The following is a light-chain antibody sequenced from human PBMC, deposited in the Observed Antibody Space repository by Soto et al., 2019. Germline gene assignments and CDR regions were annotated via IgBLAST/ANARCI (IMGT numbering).Light chain of an antibody. CDR2: DAS. CDR1: QSISSW. V-gene: IGKV1-5*01. J-gene: IGKJ4*01. CDR3: NPYISYLSP. Sequence: DIQMTQSPSTLSASVGDRVTITCRASQSISSWLAWYQQKPGKAPKLLIYDASSLESGVPSRFSGSGSGTEFTLTISSLQPDDFATYSWNPYISYLSPLGGVTKVDIK.